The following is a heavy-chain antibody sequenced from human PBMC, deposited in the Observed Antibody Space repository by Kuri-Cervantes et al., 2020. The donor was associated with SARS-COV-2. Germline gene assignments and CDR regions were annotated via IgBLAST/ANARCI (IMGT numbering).Heavy chain of an antibody. CDR1: GFTFSSYW. CDR3: ARDSMTTRDFDY. D-gene: IGHD4-11*01. Sequence: GGLRLSCVASGFTFSSYWMHWVRQAPGKGLVWVSRLTNDGSDAIFADSVKGRFTISRDNAKNMLYLYMNSLRADDTAVYYCARDSMTTRDFDYWGQGTLVTVSS. J-gene: IGHJ4*02. CDR2: LTNDGSDA. V-gene: IGHV3-74*01.